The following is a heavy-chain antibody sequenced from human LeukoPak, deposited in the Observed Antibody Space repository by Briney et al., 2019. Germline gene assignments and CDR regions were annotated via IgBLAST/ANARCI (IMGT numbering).Heavy chain of an antibody. V-gene: IGHV5-51*01. CDR3: ARVDMCYYDSSGYSSPFQH. D-gene: IGHD3-22*01. CDR1: GYSFTSYW. Sequence: GESLKISCKGSGYSFTSYWIGWVRQMPGKGLEWMGIIYPGDSDTRYSPSFQGQVTISADKSISTAYLQWSSLKASDTAMYYCARVDMCYYDSSGYSSPFQHWGQGTLVTVSS. J-gene: IGHJ1*01. CDR2: IYPGDSDT.